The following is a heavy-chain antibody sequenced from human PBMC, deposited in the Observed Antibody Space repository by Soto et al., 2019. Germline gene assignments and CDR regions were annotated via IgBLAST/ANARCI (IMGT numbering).Heavy chain of an antibody. D-gene: IGHD1-26*01. J-gene: IGHJ4*02. V-gene: IGHV4-4*02. Sequence: PSETLSLTCAVSGGSISSGIWWRWVRQPPGKGLEWIGEIYHSGSTNYNPSLKSRVTISVDKSKNQFSLKLSSVTAADTAVYYCASRVGATLWDYWGQGTLVTVS. CDR3: ASRVGATLWDY. CDR2: IYHSGST. CDR1: GGSISSGIW.